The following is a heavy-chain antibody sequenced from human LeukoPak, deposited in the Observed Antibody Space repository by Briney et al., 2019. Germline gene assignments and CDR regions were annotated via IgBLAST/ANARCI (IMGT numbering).Heavy chain of an antibody. V-gene: IGHV3-23*01. Sequence: GGSLRLSCAASGFTFTSYALSWVRQAPGKGLEWVSAISGSGGSTYYADSVKGRFTISRDNSKNTLYLQMNSLRAEDTAVYYCAKVGGREVCMDVWGKGTTVTASS. CDR1: GFTFTSYA. CDR3: AKVGGREVCMDV. D-gene: IGHD3-10*01. J-gene: IGHJ6*03. CDR2: ISGSGGST.